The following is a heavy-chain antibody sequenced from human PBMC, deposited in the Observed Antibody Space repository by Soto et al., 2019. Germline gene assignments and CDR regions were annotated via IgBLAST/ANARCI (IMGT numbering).Heavy chain of an antibody. Sequence: ASVKVSCKASGYSFTSLDINWVRQTAGQGLEWMGWMEPSTGTTGYAQKFQGRVTMTRDTSINAAYMELTTLTSDDTAFYYCARGVSAGVDYWGQGTLVTVSS. D-gene: IGHD1-26*01. J-gene: IGHJ4*02. CDR2: MEPSTGTT. CDR1: GYSFTSLD. V-gene: IGHV1-8*01. CDR3: ARGVSAGVDY.